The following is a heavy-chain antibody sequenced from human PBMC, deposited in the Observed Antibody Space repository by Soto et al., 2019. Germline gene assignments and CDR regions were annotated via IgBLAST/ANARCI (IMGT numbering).Heavy chain of an antibody. D-gene: IGHD3-10*01. J-gene: IGHJ5*02. CDR1: GFTFSTSG. Sequence: GGSLRLSCPASGFTFSTSGMSWVRQAPGKGLEWVSSISGSGAYTYYADSVKGRFTISRDNSKSTLYLQMNSLRTEDTAMYYCAKIIRLHRAWFGPWGQGTPVSVSS. CDR2: ISGSGAYT. V-gene: IGHV3-23*01. CDR3: AKIIRLHRAWFGP.